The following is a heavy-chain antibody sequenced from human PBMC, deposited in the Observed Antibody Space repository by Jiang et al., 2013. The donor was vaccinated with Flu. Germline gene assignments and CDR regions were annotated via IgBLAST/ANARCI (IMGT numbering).Heavy chain of an antibody. V-gene: IGHV4-30-4*01. D-gene: IGHD3-10*01. CDR1: ISSGDYY. J-gene: IGHJ5*02. CDR2: IYYSGST. CDR3: ARVVTMVRGVIITGNWFDP. Sequence: ISSGDYYWSWIRQPPGKGLEWIGYIYYSGSTYYNPSLKSRVTISVDTSKNQFSLKLSSVTAADTAVYYCARVVTMVRGVIITGNWFDPWGQGTLVTVSS.